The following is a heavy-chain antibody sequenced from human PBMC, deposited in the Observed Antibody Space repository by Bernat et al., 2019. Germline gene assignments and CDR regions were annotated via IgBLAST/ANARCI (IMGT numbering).Heavy chain of an antibody. Sequence: QVQLVESGGGLVKPGGSLRLSCAASGFTFSDYYMSWIRQAPGKGLEWVSYISSSSSYTNYADSVKGRFTISRDNAKNSLYLQMNSLRAEDTAVYYCARDNRGGLLRSDAFDIWGQGTMVTVSS. CDR3: ARDNRGGLLRSDAFDI. V-gene: IGHV3-11*06. D-gene: IGHD3-16*01. J-gene: IGHJ3*02. CDR2: ISSSSSYT. CDR1: GFTFSDYY.